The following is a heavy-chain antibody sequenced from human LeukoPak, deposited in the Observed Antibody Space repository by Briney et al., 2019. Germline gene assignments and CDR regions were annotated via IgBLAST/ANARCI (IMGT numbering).Heavy chain of an antibody. CDR3: ARYSGPRDAFDI. J-gene: IGHJ3*02. V-gene: IGHV4-39*07. CDR2: IYYSGST. CDR1: GGSISSISSNNYH. Sequence: SETLSLTCIVSGGSISSISSNNYHWGWIRQPPGKGLEWIGSIYYSGSTYYNPSLKSRVTISVDTSKNQFSLKLSSVTAADTAVYYCARYSGPRDAFDIWGQGTMVTVSS. D-gene: IGHD5-12*01.